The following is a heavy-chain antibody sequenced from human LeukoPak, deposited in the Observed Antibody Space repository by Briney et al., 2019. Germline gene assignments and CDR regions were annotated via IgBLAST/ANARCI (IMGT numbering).Heavy chain of an antibody. D-gene: IGHD5-12*01. J-gene: IGHJ5*02. CDR2: INPNSGGT. CDR3: ARHMATANNWFDP. Sequence: VPSLKPSCTASRYTFTGYYMTSVPQAPGPQLEWMGWINPNSGGTNYEQKFQGRVIMTRDTSISTAYMELSRLRFDDTAVYYCARHMATANNWFDPWGQGTLVTVSS. V-gene: IGHV1-2*02. CDR1: RYTFTGYY.